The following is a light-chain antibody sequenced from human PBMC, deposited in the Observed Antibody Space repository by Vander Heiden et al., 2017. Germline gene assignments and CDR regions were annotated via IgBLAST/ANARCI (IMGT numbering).Light chain of an antibody. CDR2: DVS. V-gene: IGLV2-14*03. CDR1: DSEEGGYNY. J-gene: IGLJ1*01. Sequence: QSALTQPASVSGSPGQSITNSCTETDSEEGGYNYVSGYQQHPGKATKLMIYDVSKRPAGVSNRFSGTKSGNTASLTIAGHQAEDEADYYCSTYTSSSTLVFGTGTKVTVL. CDR3: STYTSSSTLV.